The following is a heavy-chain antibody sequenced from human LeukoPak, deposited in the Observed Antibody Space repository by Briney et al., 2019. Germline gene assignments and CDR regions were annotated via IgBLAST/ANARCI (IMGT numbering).Heavy chain of an antibody. J-gene: IGHJ4*02. CDR2: IGSSGTTI. V-gene: IGHV3-48*03. CDR3: ALLAVASDFDY. D-gene: IGHD6-19*01. CDR1: GFPFSVYE. Sequence: GGSLRLSCAVSGFPFSVYEMNWVRQAPGEGLEWVSNIGSSGTTIYYADSVRGRFSISRDNAKSSLHLQMNSLRVEDTAVYYCALLAVASDFDYWGQGALVTVSS.